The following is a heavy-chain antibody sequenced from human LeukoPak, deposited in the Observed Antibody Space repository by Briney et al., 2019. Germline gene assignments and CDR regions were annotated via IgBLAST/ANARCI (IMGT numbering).Heavy chain of an antibody. V-gene: IGHV1-2*02. J-gene: IGHJ5*02. CDR3: ARTIKGGSYLTGYNWFDP. Sequence: ASVKVSCKSSGYTFTDYYMHWVRQAPGQGLQWMGWINPNSGDTNYAQNFQGRVTMTRDTSISTAYMELSRLRSDDTAVYYCARTIKGGSYLTGYNWFDPWGQGTLVTVSS. CDR2: INPNSGDT. CDR1: GYTFTDYY. D-gene: IGHD1-26*01.